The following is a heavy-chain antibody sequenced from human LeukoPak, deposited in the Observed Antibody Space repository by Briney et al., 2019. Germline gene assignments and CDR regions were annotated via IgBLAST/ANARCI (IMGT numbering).Heavy chain of an antibody. Sequence: PGGSLRLSCAASGFTFSRYEMNWVRQAPGKGLEWVSYISSSGTTIYYADSVKGRFTISRDNAKNSLFLQVNSLRAEDTAVYYCARSSGTYHFDYWGQGTLITVSS. CDR2: ISSSGTTI. J-gene: IGHJ4*02. D-gene: IGHD1-26*01. CDR1: GFTFSRYE. CDR3: ARSSGTYHFDY. V-gene: IGHV3-48*03.